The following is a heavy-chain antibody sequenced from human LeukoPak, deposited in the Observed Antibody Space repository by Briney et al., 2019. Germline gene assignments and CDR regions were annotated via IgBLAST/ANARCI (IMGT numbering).Heavy chain of an antibody. CDR2: IKPDGSER. CDR3: ARDSSPTVTTTDDY. Sequence: GGSLRLSCIPSGFPLSSYWMSWVRQAPGEGLEWVANIKPDGSERYYVDSVKGRFTISRDNAKHSLYLQMNSLRAEDTAVYYCARDSSPTVTTTDDYWGQGTLVTVSS. V-gene: IGHV3-7*01. J-gene: IGHJ4*02. D-gene: IGHD4-17*01. CDR1: GFPLSSYW.